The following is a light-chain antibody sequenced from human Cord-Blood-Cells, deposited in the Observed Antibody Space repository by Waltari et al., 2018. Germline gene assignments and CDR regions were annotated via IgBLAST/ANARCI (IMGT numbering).Light chain of an antibody. CDR1: QSLLHSDGKNY. V-gene: IGKV2D-29*02. CDR3: MQSIQLPLT. CDR2: EVA. Sequence: DLVMTHTPLSLSVSPGQPASISCKSSQSLLHSDGKNYLYWYLHKPSQSPQHLIYEVANRFSGVPDRFSGSGSGTDCSLKNSRVEAEDVGVYYCMQSIQLPLTFGGGTKVEIK. J-gene: IGKJ4*01.